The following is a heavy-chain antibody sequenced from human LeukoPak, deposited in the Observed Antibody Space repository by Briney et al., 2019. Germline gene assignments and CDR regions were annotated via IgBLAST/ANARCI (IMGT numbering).Heavy chain of an antibody. D-gene: IGHD6-19*01. V-gene: IGHV4-61*02. CDR1: GGSVSSGSSF. CDR3: ARSRIAVAANWFDP. J-gene: IGHJ5*02. CDR2: IYTTGST. Sequence: SQTLSLTFTVSGGSVSSGSSFWDWIRQPAGKGLEWIGRIYTTGSTNYNPSLKSRVTISVDTSKNQFSLKLRSVTAADTAVFYCARSRIAVAANWFDPWGQGTLVTVSS.